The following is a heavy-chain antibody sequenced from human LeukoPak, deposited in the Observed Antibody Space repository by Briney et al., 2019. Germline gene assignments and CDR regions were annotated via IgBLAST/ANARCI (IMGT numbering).Heavy chain of an antibody. CDR2: IYYSGST. J-gene: IGHJ4*02. Sequence: SETLSLTCTVSGGSISSSSYYWGWIRQPPGKGLEWIGSIYYSGSTYCNPSLKSRVTISVDTSKNQFSLKLSSVTAADTAVYHCARLRSGYNVFDSWGQGTLVTVSS. CDR3: ARLRSGYNVFDS. D-gene: IGHD5-24*01. V-gene: IGHV4-39*01. CDR1: GGSISSSSYY.